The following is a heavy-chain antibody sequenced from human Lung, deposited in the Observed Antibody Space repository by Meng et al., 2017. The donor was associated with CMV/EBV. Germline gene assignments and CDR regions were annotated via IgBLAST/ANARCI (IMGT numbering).Heavy chain of an antibody. D-gene: IGHD6-19*01. J-gene: IGHJ4*02. CDR2: IYHSGGT. CDR3: ARDPYATGWAG. Sequence: QMPLRESGPGLVTPSGTLSLTCAVSGGSISISPWWSWVRQPPGKVLELIGEIYHSGGTNYNPSLRGRVTISLDKSKNQFSLTLRSVTAADTAVYYCARDPYATGWAGWGQGTLVTVSS. V-gene: IGHV4-4*02. CDR1: GGSISISPW.